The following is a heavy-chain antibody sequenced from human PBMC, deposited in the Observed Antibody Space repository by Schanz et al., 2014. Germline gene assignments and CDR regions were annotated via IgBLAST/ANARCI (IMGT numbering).Heavy chain of an antibody. CDR2: MSGSGSTA. Sequence: EVQLLESGGGLVQPGGSLRLSCVASGFTFFGSFAMSWVRQAPGKGLEWVSGMSGSGSTADYADSVKGRFTISRDNAKNAVFLQMNRLRAEDTAVYYCATEGPRGTRHPINYYYAMDNWGQGTKITV. D-gene: IGHD6-6*01. J-gene: IGHJ6*02. CDR1: GFTFFGSFA. CDR3: ATEGPRGTRHPINYYYAMDN. V-gene: IGHV3-23*01.